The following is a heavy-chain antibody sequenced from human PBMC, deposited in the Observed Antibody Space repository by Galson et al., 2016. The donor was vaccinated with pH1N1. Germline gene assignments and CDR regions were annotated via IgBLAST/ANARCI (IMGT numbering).Heavy chain of an antibody. CDR3: ARSDYGDYVGGLHY. Sequence: PALVKPTQTLTLSCTFSGFSLSTSGVGVGWIRQPPGKALEWLALIYWDDDKRYSPSLKSRLTITKDTSKNQVVLTMTNMDPVDTATYYCARSDYGDYVGGLHYWGRGTLVTVSS. J-gene: IGHJ4*02. V-gene: IGHV2-5*02. CDR1: GFSLSTSGVG. CDR2: IYWDDDK. D-gene: IGHD4-17*01.